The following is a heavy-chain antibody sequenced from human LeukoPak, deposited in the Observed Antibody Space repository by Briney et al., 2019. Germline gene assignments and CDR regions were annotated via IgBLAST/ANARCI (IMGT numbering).Heavy chain of an antibody. CDR1: GGSISSDY. CDR3: ARVGCSGGSCYRLRYYMDV. Sequence: SETLSLTCTVSGGSISSDYWSWIRQPPGKGLEWIGYVYYSGSTDYNPSLKSRVTISVDTSKNQFSLNLSSVTAADTAVYYCARVGCSGGSCYRLRYYMDVWGKGTTVTVSS. D-gene: IGHD2-15*01. J-gene: IGHJ6*03. CDR2: VYYSGST. V-gene: IGHV4-59*12.